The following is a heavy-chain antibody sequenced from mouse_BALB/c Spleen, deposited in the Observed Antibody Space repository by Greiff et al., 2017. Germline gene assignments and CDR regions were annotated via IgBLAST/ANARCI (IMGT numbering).Heavy chain of an antibody. CDR2: ISYDGSN. D-gene: IGHD1-1*01. V-gene: IGHV3-6*02. CDR3: ARANYGSSGWYFDV. J-gene: IGHJ1*01. Sequence: EVQLQESGPGLVKPSQSLSLTCSVTGYSITSGYYWNWIRQFPGNKLEWMGYISYDGSNNYNPSLKNRISITRDTSKNQFFLKLNSVTTEDTATYYCARANYGSSGWYFDVWGAGTTVTVSS. CDR1: GYSITSGYY.